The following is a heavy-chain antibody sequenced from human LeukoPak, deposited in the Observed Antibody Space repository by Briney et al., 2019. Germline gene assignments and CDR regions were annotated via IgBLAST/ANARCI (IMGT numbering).Heavy chain of an antibody. Sequence: SETLSPTCAVSGGSISSSNWWSWVRQPPGKGLEWIGEIYHSGSTNYNPSLKSRVTISVDKSKNQFSLRLTSVTAADTAVYYCAIKGGGQGYCYVSWGQGTLVTVSS. CDR3: AIKGGGQGYCYVS. V-gene: IGHV4-4*02. D-gene: IGHD3-10*02. CDR1: GGSISSSNW. J-gene: IGHJ4*02. CDR2: IYHSGST.